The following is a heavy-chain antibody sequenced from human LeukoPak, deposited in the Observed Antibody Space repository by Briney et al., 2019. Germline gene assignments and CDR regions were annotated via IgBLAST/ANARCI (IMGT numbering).Heavy chain of an antibody. CDR3: VTSAPGRYYYYYYMDV. V-gene: IGHV3-23*01. CDR2: ISGSGGST. CDR1: GFNFDIYW. D-gene: IGHD2-15*01. J-gene: IGHJ6*03. Sequence: GGSLRLSCAASGFNFDIYWMSWVRQAPGKGLEWVSAISGSGGSTYYADSVKGRFTISRDNSKNTLYLQMNSLRAEDTVVYYCVTSAPGRYYYYYYMDVWGKGTTVTVSS.